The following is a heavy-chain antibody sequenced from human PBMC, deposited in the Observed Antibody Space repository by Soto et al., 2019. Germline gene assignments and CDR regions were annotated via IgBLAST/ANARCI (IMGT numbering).Heavy chain of an antibody. CDR2: MYYSGTT. CDR1: GGSVSSDDYY. Sequence: PSETLSLTCTVSGGSVSSDDYYWTWIRQPPGKGLEWIGYMYYSGTTNYSPSLKSRVTMSVDTSRNQFSLKLNSVTAADTAVYYCARGVDCSSSSCYRYYGMDVWGQGTTVTVS. D-gene: IGHD2-2*01. J-gene: IGHJ6*02. CDR3: ARGVDCSSSSCYRYYGMDV. V-gene: IGHV4-61*08.